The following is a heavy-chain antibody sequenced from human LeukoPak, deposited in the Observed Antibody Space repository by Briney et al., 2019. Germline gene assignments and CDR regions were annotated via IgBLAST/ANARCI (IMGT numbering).Heavy chain of an antibody. CDR2: IRWDGGST. J-gene: IGHJ4*02. CDR3: AKGSSSGWYEAFDY. V-gene: IGHV3-43*01. Sequence: PGGSLRLSCAASGFTFDDYTMHWVRQAPGKGLEWVSLIRWDGGSTYYADSVKGRFTISRDNSKNSLYLQMNSLRTEDTALYYCAKGSSSGWYEAFDYWGQGTLVTVSS. D-gene: IGHD6-19*01. CDR1: GFTFDDYT.